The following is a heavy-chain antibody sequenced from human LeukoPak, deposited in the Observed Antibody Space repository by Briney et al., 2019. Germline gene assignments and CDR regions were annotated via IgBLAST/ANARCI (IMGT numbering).Heavy chain of an antibody. Sequence: GASVKVSCKASGYTFTSYFIYWVRQAPGQGLEWMGIINPSGGSTDYAQKFQGRVTMTRDTSTSTVYMEVSSLTSEDTAIFFCARESIAGTVTTALDDWGQGTLVTVSS. CDR3: ARESIAGTVTTALDD. CDR2: INPSGGST. D-gene: IGHD4-17*01. CDR1: GYTFTSYF. J-gene: IGHJ4*02. V-gene: IGHV1-46*01.